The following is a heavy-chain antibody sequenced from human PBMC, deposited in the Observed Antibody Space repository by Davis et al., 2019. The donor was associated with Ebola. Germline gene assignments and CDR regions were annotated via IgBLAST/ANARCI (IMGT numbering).Heavy chain of an antibody. J-gene: IGHJ4*02. CDR3: ARDPPYDQGYDY. CDR1: GDSVSSNTAA. D-gene: IGHD3-22*01. Sequence: SQTLSLTCAISGDSVSSNTAAWNWLRQSPSRGLEWLGRTYYRSKWFVDYAVSVKSRMTINSDTSKNQFSLQLSSVTPEDTAVYYCARDPPYDQGYDYWGQGILVTVSS. CDR2: TYYRSKWFV. V-gene: IGHV6-1*01.